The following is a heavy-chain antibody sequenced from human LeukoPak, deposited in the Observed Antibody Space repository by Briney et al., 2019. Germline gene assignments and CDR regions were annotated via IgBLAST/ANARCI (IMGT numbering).Heavy chain of an antibody. J-gene: IGHJ4*02. V-gene: IGHV1-24*01. Sequence: ASVKVSCKVSGYTLTELSMHWVRQAPGKGLEWMGGFDPEDGETIYAQKFQGRVTMTEDTSTDTAYMELSSLRSEDTAVYYCATGLLRYFDWLFYEVWGQGTLVTVSS. CDR2: FDPEDGET. CDR1: GYTLTELS. D-gene: IGHD3-9*01. CDR3: ATGLLRYFDWLFYEV.